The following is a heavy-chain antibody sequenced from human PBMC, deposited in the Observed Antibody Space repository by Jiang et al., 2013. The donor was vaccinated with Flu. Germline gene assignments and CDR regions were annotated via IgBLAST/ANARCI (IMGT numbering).Heavy chain of an antibody. CDR3: ARDGAWLGDY. CDR1: GYTFTSYF. CDR2: INPSGGST. J-gene: IGHJ4*02. V-gene: IGHV1-46*01. Sequence: VQLVESGAEVKKPGASVKVSCKASGYTFTSYFMHWVRQAPGQGLEWMGIINPSGGSTSYAQKFQGRVTMTRDKSTSTVYMELSSLRSEDTAVYYCARDGAWLGDYWGQGTLVTVSS. D-gene: IGHD3-22*01.